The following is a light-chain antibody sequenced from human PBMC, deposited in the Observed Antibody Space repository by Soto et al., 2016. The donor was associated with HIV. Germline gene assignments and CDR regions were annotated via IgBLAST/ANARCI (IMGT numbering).Light chain of an antibody. V-gene: IGLV3-21*03. CDR1: NIGSKS. J-gene: IGLJ2*01. CDR3: QVWDSSNNHVV. Sequence: SYELTQSPSVSVAPGKTARIACGGNNIGSKSVHWYQQKPGQAPVLVVYDDSDRPSGIPERFSGSNSGNSATLAISRVEAGDEADYFCQVWDSSNNHVVFGGGTKLTVL. CDR2: DDS.